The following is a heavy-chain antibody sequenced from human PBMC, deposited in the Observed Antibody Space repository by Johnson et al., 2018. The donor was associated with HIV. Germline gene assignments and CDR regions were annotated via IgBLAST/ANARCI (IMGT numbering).Heavy chain of an antibody. CDR1: GFTVSRNY. J-gene: IGHJ3*02. CDR2: IYSGGGT. D-gene: IGHD4-17*01. V-gene: IGHV3-66*01. Sequence: VQLVESGGGLVQPGGSLRLACAASGFTVSRNYMSWVRQAPGKGLEWVSVIYSGGGTYYADSVKGRFTISRDNSKNTLYLQMNSLRAEDTAAYYCARSMTTVTVAFDIWGQGTMVTVSS. CDR3: ARSMTTVTVAFDI.